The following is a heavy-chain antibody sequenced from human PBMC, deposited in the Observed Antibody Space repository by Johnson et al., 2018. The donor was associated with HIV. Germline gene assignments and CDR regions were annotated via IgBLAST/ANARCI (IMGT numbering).Heavy chain of an antibody. CDR1: GFAFSNYG. V-gene: IGHV3-30*03. CDR2: IPLDGSNK. CDR3: ARDQSSRQAFDI. D-gene: IGHD6-6*01. Sequence: QMLLVESGGGVVQPGNSLRLSCAASGFAFSNYGMHWVRQAPGKGLEWVAVIPLDGSNKYYAYSVKGRFTISRDNSTNTLYLQMNSLRAEDTAVYYCARDQSSRQAFDIWGQGTMVTVSS. J-gene: IGHJ3*02.